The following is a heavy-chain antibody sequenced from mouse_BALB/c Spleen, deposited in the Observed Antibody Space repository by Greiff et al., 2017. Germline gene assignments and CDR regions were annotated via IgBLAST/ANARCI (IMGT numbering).Heavy chain of an antibody. J-gene: IGHJ1*01. Sequence: EVQVVESGGGLVQPGGSLKLSCAASGFTFSSYTMSWVRQTPEKRLEWVAYISNGGGSTYYPDTVKGRFTISRDNAKNTLYLQMSSLKSEDTAMYYCARRPGNWYFDVWGAGTTVTVSS. CDR2: ISNGGGST. V-gene: IGHV5-12-2*01. CDR3: ARRPGNWYFDV. CDR1: GFTFSSYT.